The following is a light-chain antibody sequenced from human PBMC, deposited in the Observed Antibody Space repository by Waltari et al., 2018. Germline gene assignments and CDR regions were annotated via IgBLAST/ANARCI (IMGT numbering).Light chain of an antibody. V-gene: IGLV1-44*01. CDR3: ASWDDSLDGVI. CDR1: SSNIGRNT. J-gene: IGLJ2*01. Sequence: QSVLTQPPSASGTPGQRVTISCSGGSSNIGRNTVNLYQQLPRTAPKLLICANDQRPPGVPDRFSGSKSGSSAFLAISGLQSADEASYYCASWDDSLDGVIFGGGTKLTVL. CDR2: AND.